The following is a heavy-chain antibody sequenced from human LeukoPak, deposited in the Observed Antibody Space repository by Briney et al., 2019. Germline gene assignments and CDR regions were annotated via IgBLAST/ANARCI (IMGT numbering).Heavy chain of an antibody. D-gene: IGHD3-10*01. CDR3: ARGLWFGELLGNWFDP. V-gene: IGHV3-74*01. Sequence: GGSLRLSCAASGFTFSSYWMHWVRQAPGKGLVWVSRVKSDGSGTSYADSVKGRFTISRDNAKNTLYLQMNSLRAEDTALYYCARGLWFGELLGNWFDPWGQGTPVTVSS. J-gene: IGHJ5*02. CDR1: GFTFSSYW. CDR2: VKSDGSGT.